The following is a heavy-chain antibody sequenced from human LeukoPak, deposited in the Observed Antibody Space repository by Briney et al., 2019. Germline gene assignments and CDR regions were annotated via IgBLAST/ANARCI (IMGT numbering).Heavy chain of an antibody. CDR1: GFTVSSNY. CDR2: IYSGGST. J-gene: IGHJ5*02. V-gene: IGHV3-66*01. CDR3: ARDHNYYDSSGHYP. D-gene: IGHD3-22*01. Sequence: GGSLRLSCVVSGFTVSSNYMTWVRQAPRKGLEWVSVIYSGGSTYYADSVKGRFTISRDNSKNTLYLQMNSLTAEDTAVYYCARDHNYYDSSGHYPWGQGTLVTVSP.